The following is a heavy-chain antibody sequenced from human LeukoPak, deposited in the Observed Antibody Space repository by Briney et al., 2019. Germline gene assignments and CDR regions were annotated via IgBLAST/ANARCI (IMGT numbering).Heavy chain of an antibody. D-gene: IGHD2-2*01. CDR1: GGSISGYY. Sequence: SETLSLTCTVSGGSISGYYWRCIRQPPGKGLEWIGYIYYSGSTNYNPSLKSRVTISVDTSKNQFSLKLSSVTAADTAVYYCARVGTVPAGVGTSIGNWGQRTLVTVSS. CDR2: IYYSGST. V-gene: IGHV4-59*01. CDR3: ARVGTVPAGVGTSIGN. J-gene: IGHJ4*01.